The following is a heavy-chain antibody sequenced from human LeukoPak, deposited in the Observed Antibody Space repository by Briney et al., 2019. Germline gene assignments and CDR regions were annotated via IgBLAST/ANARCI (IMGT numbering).Heavy chain of an antibody. CDR2: INANTGGT. CDR1: GYTFTNFF. Sequence: ASVKVSCKASGYTFTNFFMHWVRQAPGQGLEWMGCINANTGGTNYAQKFQGRVTITGDTSISTAYMELSSLRSDDTAVYYCARDWVGATTSFDPWGQGTLVTVPS. D-gene: IGHD1-26*01. V-gene: IGHV1-2*02. CDR3: ARDWVGATTSFDP. J-gene: IGHJ5*02.